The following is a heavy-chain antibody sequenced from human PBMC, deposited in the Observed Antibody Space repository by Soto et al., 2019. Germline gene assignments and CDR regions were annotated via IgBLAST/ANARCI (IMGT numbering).Heavy chain of an antibody. Sequence: GGSLRLSCAASGFTFSSYAMSWVRQAPGKGLEWVSAISGSGGSTYYADSVKGRFTISRDNSKNTLYLQMNSLRAEDTAVYYCAKDSGTYYYGSGSPGPRGVYGMDVWGQGTTVTVS. CDR1: GFTFSSYA. CDR2: ISGSGGST. V-gene: IGHV3-23*01. D-gene: IGHD3-10*01. J-gene: IGHJ6*02. CDR3: AKDSGTYYYGSGSPGPRGVYGMDV.